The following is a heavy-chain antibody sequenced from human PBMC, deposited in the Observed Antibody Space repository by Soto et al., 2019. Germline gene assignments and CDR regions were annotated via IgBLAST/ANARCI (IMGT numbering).Heavy chain of an antibody. CDR1: GFTFSSYS. D-gene: IGHD4-17*01. CDR2: ISSSSSYI. Sequence: EVQLVESGGGLVKPGGSLRLSCAASGFTFSSYSMNWARQAPGKGLEWVSSISSSSSYIYFADSVKGRFTISRDNAKNSRYLHMNSLRAEDTAVYYCARMYGDYGLNGNYYGMDVWGQGTTVTVSS. CDR3: ARMYGDYGLNGNYYGMDV. J-gene: IGHJ6*02. V-gene: IGHV3-21*01.